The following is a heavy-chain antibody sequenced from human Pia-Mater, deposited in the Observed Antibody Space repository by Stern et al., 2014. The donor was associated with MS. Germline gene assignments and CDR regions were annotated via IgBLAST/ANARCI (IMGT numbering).Heavy chain of an antibody. Sequence: VQLLESGPGLVKPSQTLSLTCTVSRGSISSVGYYWSWIRQHPVKGLEWIGYISHSGNNYYSPSLKCRVTISIDTSRNQFSLKLSSVTAADTAVYYCARYRYYDRRGFDYWGQGTLVTVSS. CDR1: RGSISSVGYY. CDR2: ISHSGNN. CDR3: ARYRYYDRRGFDY. J-gene: IGHJ4*02. D-gene: IGHD3-10*02. V-gene: IGHV4-31*03.